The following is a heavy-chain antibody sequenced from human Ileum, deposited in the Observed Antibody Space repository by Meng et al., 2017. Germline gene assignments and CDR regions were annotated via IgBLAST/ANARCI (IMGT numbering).Heavy chain of an antibody. V-gene: IGHV5-51*01. CDR2: IYPGDSDT. CDR1: GYSFTSYW. D-gene: IGHD5-18*01. Sequence: GESLKISCKGSGYSFTSYWIGWVRQMPEKGLEWMGIIYPGDSDTRYGPSFQGQVTISVDKSITTAYLQWSSLKASDTAMYYCVRLSTSGYTYAHYWGQGNRVNGCS. CDR3: VRLSTSGYTYAHY. J-gene: IGHJ4*02.